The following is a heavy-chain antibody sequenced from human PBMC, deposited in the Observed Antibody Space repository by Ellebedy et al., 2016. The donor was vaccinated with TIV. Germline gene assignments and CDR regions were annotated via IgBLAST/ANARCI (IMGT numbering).Heavy chain of an antibody. Sequence: ASVKVSCXVSGYALTKLPIHWVRQAPGKGLEWMGGFDPEDGEIIYAQKLQGRVTMTEDTSTNTAYMELSSLRSDDTAVYYCAGYPIPFLERVADFWGQGTLVTVSS. CDR2: FDPEDGEI. CDR1: GYALTKLP. V-gene: IGHV1-24*01. J-gene: IGHJ4*02. D-gene: IGHD3-3*01. CDR3: AGYPIPFLERVADF.